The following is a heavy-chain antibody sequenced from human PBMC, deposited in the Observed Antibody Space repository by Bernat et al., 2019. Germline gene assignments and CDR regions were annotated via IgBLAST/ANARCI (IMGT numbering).Heavy chain of an antibody. Sequence: EVQLVESGGGLVQPGGSLRLSCAASGFTFSSYWMHWVRQAPGKGLAWVSRINSDGSSTSYADSVKGRFTISRDNAKNTLYLQMNSLSAEDTAVYYCVIAAAGSYYFDYWGQGTLVTVSS. D-gene: IGHD6-13*01. J-gene: IGHJ4*02. CDR3: VIAAAGSYYFDY. CDR2: INSDGSST. V-gene: IGHV3-74*01. CDR1: GFTFSSYW.